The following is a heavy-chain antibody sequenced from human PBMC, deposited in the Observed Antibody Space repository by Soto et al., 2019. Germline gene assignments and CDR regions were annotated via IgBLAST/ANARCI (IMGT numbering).Heavy chain of an antibody. CDR1: GFTFSSYA. D-gene: IGHD5-18*01. Sequence: EVQLLESGGGLVQPGGSLRLSCAASGFTFSSYAMSWVRQAPGKGLEWVSAISGSGGSTYYADSVKGRFTISRDNSKNTLSLQMNSLRAEDTAVYYCAKGRYSYGRNKLDSYYYGMDVCGQGTTVTVSS. J-gene: IGHJ6*02. CDR3: AKGRYSYGRNKLDSYYYGMDV. V-gene: IGHV3-23*01. CDR2: ISGSGGST.